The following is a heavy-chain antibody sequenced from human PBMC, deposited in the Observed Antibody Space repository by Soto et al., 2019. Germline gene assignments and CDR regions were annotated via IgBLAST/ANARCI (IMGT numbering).Heavy chain of an antibody. CDR1: GGSINSSSYF. D-gene: IGHD6-19*01. CDR3: ARHYSSGSRNWFDP. V-gene: IGHV4-39*01. Sequence: SETLSLTCSVSGGSINSSSYFWGWVRQPPGKGLEWIGSIYYSGSTYYSPSLRSRVTISVDTSKNQFSLKLSSVTAADTAVFYCARHYSSGSRNWFDPWGQGTLVTVSS. CDR2: IYYSGST. J-gene: IGHJ5*02.